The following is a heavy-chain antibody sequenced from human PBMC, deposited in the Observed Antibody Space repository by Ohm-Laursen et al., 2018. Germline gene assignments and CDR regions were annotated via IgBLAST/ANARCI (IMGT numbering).Heavy chain of an antibody. CDR2: IYSSGST. V-gene: IGHV4-4*07. CDR3: ARSFDTYYFDL. Sequence: GTLSLTCPVSGDSISSYYWSWIRQPAGKGLEWIGRIYSSGSTNYNPSLKSRVTMSVDTSKSQFSLKVNSVTAADTAVYYCARSFDTYYFDLWGQGTLATVSS. J-gene: IGHJ4*02. CDR1: GDSISSYY.